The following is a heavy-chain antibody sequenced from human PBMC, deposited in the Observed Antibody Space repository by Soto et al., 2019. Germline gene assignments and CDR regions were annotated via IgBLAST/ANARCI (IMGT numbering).Heavy chain of an antibody. Sequence: PGGSLRLSCAASGFTFSSYGMHWVRQAPGKGLEWVAVISYDGSNKYYADSVKGRFTISRDNSKNTLYLQMNSLRAEDTAVYYCARGSGYSSSWLWEANAFDIWGQGTMVTVSS. CDR3: ARGSGYSSSWLWEANAFDI. J-gene: IGHJ3*02. D-gene: IGHD6-13*01. V-gene: IGHV3-30*03. CDR1: GFTFSSYG. CDR2: ISYDGSNK.